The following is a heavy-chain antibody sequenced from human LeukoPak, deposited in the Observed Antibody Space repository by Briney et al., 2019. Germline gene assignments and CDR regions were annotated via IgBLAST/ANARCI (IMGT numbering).Heavy chain of an antibody. CDR3: ARSFSAVTVPYYYYYMDV. V-gene: IGHV1-69*01. D-gene: IGHD4-11*01. CDR1: GGTFSGYG. Sequence: GASVKVSCKASGGTFSGYGFSWVRQAPGQGLEWMGGIIPIFGTTNYAQKFQGRVTITADESTSTAYMELSSLRSEDTAVYYCARSFSAVTVPYYYYYMDVWGKGTTVTVSS. CDR2: IIPIFGTT. J-gene: IGHJ6*03.